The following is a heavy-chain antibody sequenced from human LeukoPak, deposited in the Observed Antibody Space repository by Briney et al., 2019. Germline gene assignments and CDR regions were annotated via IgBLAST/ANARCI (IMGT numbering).Heavy chain of an antibody. J-gene: IGHJ4*02. Sequence: GALRPSLVAPGITFNIYGISRGPQAPGKGPEWVSGFGGGNDIHYADSVKGGFTGSRDDAKKTVYLQMNSLRAEDTAMYFCAKDATPRSSIWDHFVSWGQGTLVTVSS. CDR2: FGGGNDI. V-gene: IGHV3-23*01. CDR3: AKDATPRSSIWDHFVS. CDR1: GITFNIYG. D-gene: IGHD3-10*01.